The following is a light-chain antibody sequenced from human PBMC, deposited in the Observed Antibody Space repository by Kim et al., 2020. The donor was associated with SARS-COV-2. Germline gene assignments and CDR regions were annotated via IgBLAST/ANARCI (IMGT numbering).Light chain of an antibody. CDR1: SLRSYY. V-gene: IGLV3-19*01. Sequence: SSELTQYPAVSVALGQTVRITCPGDSLRSYYATWYQQKPGQAPILVIYGKNNPPSGIPDRSSGSSSGNTASLTITGPQAGDEADYYCNSRDSNDNVVFGG. CDR3: NSRDSNDNVV. CDR2: GKN. J-gene: IGLJ2*01.